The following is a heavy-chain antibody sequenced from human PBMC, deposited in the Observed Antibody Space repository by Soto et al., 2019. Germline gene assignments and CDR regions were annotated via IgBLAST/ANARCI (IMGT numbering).Heavy chain of an antibody. CDR1: GFILSSYA. J-gene: IGHJ3*01. V-gene: IGHV3-30-3*01. Sequence: QVQLVESGGGVVRPGRSLRLSCAASGFILSSYAMHWVRQAPGKGLEWVAGISQDGNKKYYADSEEGRVTISRDNSKNTLYLHMNRLRAEDTAVYYCADLRYFDWGQGTMVTVSP. CDR3: ADLRYFD. D-gene: IGHD3-9*01. CDR2: ISQDGNKK.